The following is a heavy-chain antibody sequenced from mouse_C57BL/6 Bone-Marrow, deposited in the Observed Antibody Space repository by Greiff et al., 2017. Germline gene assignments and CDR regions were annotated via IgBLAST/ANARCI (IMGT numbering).Heavy chain of an antibody. V-gene: IGHV2-5*01. CDR2: IWSGGGT. J-gene: IGHJ2*01. CDR3: AKDYYGSSFDY. Sequence: VQLQQSGPGLVQPSQSLSITCTVSGFSLTSYGVHWVRQSPGQGLEWLGVIWSGGGTDYNADLMSRLGITKDNSTSKVFFTMNSLQSDDTAIDYCAKDYYGSSFDYWGQGTTLTVSS. CDR1: GFSLTSYG. D-gene: IGHD1-1*01.